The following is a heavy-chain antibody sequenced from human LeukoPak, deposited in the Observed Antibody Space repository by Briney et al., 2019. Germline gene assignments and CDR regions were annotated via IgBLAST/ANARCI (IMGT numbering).Heavy chain of an antibody. CDR3: ARGTLELHYYYMDV. CDR1: GYTFTSYD. D-gene: IGHD1-7*01. V-gene: IGHV1-8*01. J-gene: IGHJ6*03. CDR2: MNPNSGNT. Sequence: ASVEVSCKAAGYTFTSYDINWVRQATGQGLEWMGWMNPNSGNTGYAQKFQGRVTMTRNTSISTAYMELSSLRSEDTAVYYCARGTLELHYYYMDVWGKGTTVTVSS.